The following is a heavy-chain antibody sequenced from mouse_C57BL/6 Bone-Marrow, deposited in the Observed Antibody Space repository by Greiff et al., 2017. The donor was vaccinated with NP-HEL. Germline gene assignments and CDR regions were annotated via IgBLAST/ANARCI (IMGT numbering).Heavy chain of an antibody. J-gene: IGHJ1*03. Sequence: EVKVVESGGGLVQPGGSLKLSCAASGFTFSDYYMYWVRQTPEKRLEWVAYISNGGGSTYYPDTVKGRFTISRDNAKNTLYLQMSRLKSEDTAMYYCARHGWVDVWGTGTTVTVSS. CDR2: ISNGGGST. D-gene: IGHD1-1*02. CDR3: ARHGWVDV. CDR1: GFTFSDYY. V-gene: IGHV5-12*01.